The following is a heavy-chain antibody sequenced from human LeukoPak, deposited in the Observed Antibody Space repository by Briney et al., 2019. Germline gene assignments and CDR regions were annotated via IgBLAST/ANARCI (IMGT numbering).Heavy chain of an antibody. J-gene: IGHJ4*02. V-gene: IGHV4-59*01. Sequence: PSETLSLTCTVSGDSMKSYYWTWIRQTPGKGREWIGHIYYSGNINYNPSLKRRVTISLDTSKSQFSLKLSSVTAADTAVYYCARGGYSYVNYFDYWGQGTLVTVSS. CDR3: ARGGYSYVNYFDY. CDR1: GDSMKSYY. D-gene: IGHD5-18*01. CDR2: IYYSGNI.